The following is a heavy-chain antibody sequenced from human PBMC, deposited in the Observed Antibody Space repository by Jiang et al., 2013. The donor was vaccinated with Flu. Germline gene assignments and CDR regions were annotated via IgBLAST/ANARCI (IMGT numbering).Heavy chain of an antibody. D-gene: IGHD2-15*01. V-gene: IGHV3-66*02. Sequence: RLSCAASGFTVSGNYLSWVRQAPGKGLEWVSVTYSGGSTHYADSVKGRFTISRDNSKNTLYLQMNSLGVEDTAVYYCARGYCSGGSCFHSYFDLWGRGTLVTVSS. CDR3: ARGYCSGGSCFHSYFDL. J-gene: IGHJ2*01. CDR2: TYSGGST. CDR1: GFTVSGNY.